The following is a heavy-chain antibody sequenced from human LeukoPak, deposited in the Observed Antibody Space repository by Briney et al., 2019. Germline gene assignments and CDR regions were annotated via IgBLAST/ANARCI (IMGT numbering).Heavy chain of an antibody. V-gene: IGHV3-53*01. D-gene: IGHD3-9*01. CDR1: GFTVSSNY. CDR3: ARVRVTGYSNFAY. Sequence: QPGGSLRLSCAASGFTVSSNYMSWVRQAPGKGLEWVSVIYSGGSTYYADSVKGRFTISRDNSKNTVYLQMSSLRAEDTAVYYCARVRVTGYSNFAYWGQGTLVTVSS. CDR2: IYSGGST. J-gene: IGHJ4*02.